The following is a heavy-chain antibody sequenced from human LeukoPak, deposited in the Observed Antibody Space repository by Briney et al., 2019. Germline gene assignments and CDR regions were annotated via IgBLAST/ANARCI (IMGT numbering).Heavy chain of an antibody. D-gene: IGHD6-19*01. CDR3: ARQWYSSGCYDY. Sequence: PSETLSLTCAVYGGSFSGYYWSWIRQPPGKGLEWIGEINHSGSTNYNPSLKSRVTIPVDTSKNQFSLKLSSVTAADTAVYYCARQWYSSGCYDYWGQGTLVTVSS. CDR1: GGSFSGYY. V-gene: IGHV4-34*01. CDR2: INHSGST. J-gene: IGHJ4*02.